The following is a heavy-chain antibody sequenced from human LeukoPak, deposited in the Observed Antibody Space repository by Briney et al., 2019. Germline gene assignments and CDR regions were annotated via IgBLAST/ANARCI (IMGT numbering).Heavy chain of an antibody. CDR2: IYHSGSS. J-gene: IGHJ5*02. V-gene: IGHV4-59*08. CDR3: ARHGGRAAAGWGDNWFDP. Sequence: PSQTLSLTCTVSGASISSYYWSWIRQPPGKGLEWLGYIYHSGSSNHNPSLKGRVTISVDTSKKQFSLKLSSVTAADTAVYYCARHGGRAAAGWGDNWFDPWGQGTLVTVSS. D-gene: IGHD6-13*01. CDR1: GASISSYY.